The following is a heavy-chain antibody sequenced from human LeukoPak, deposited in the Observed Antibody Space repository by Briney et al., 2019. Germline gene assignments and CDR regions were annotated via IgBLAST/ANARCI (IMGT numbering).Heavy chain of an antibody. D-gene: IGHD3-22*01. V-gene: IGHV1-8*03. J-gene: IGHJ4*02. CDR2: MNPNSGNT. CDR1: GYTFTSYD. CDR3: ARGRRSSGYYYIFDY. Sequence: ASVKVSCKASGYTFTSYDINWVRQATGQGLEWMGRMNPNSGNTGYAQKFQGRVTITRNTSISTAYMELSSLRSEDTAVYYCARGRRSSGYYYIFDYWGQGTLVTVSS.